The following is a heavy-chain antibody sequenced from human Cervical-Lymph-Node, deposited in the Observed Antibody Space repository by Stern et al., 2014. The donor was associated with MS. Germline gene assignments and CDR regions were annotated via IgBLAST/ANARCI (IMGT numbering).Heavy chain of an antibody. J-gene: IGHJ6*02. CDR1: GFTFSTYA. CDR3: AKDLGRGVVVVPLYGLDV. V-gene: IGHV3-23*04. Sequence: EVQLVESGGGLVQPGGSLRLSCAASGFTFSTYAFSWVRQAPGKGLEWVSSIRDSGVYTYDADSVKGRFTISRDNSKSMLYLEMQSLRAEDTAVYHCAKDLGRGVVVVPLYGLDVWGQGTTVTVSS. CDR2: IRDSGVYT. D-gene: IGHD2-2*01.